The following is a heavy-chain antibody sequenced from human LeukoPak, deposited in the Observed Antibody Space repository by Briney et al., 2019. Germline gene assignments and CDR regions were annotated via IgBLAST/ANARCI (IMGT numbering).Heavy chain of an antibody. J-gene: IGHJ4*02. D-gene: IGHD2/OR15-2a*01. CDR2: IKQDGGER. V-gene: IGHV3-7*01. Sequence: GGSLRLSCTASGFTFDNYWMTWVRQPPGKGLEWVANIKQDGGERYYVDSVEGRFTISRDNAKNSLYLQMNSLRAEDTAVYYCARGPTRANSSDYWGQGTLLTVSS. CDR1: GFTFDNYW. CDR3: ARGPTRANSSDY.